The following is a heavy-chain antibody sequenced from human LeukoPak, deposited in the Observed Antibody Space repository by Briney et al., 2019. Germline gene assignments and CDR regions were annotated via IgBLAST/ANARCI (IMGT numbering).Heavy chain of an antibody. J-gene: IGHJ4*02. D-gene: IGHD2-2*01. CDR2: IYYSGST. CDR3: ARLPAYCRTTSCSFES. CDR1: GGSISSSSYY. Sequence: PSETLSLTCTVSGGSISSSSYYWGWIRQPPGKGLEWIGNIYYSGSTYYNPSLKSRVTISVDTSKNQFSLKLTSVTAADTAVYYCARLPAYCRTTSCSFESWGQGTLVAVSS. V-gene: IGHV4-39*01.